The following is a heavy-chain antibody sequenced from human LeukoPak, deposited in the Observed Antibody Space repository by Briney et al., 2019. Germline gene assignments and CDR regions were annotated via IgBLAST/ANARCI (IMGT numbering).Heavy chain of an antibody. CDR2: FDPEDGET. CDR3: ATSQRRDGYNPPFLFDY. Sequence: ASVKVSCKVSGYTLNELSTHWVRQAPGKGLEWMGGFDPEDGETIYAQKFQGRVTMTEDTSTDTAYMELSSLRSEDTAVYYCATSQRRDGYNPPFLFDYWGQGTLVTVSS. V-gene: IGHV1-24*01. J-gene: IGHJ4*02. D-gene: IGHD5-24*01. CDR1: GYTLNELS.